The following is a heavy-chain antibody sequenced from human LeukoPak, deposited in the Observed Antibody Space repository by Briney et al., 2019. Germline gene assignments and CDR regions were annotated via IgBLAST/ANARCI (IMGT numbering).Heavy chain of an antibody. Sequence: GGSPRLSCIASGFTFSSYEMNWVRQAPGKGLEWVSYISSSDNTIYYADSVKGRFTISRDNAKNSLYPQMNSLRAEDTAVYYCACITIVRGVIRDLMVDYWGQGTLVTVSS. V-gene: IGHV3-48*03. J-gene: IGHJ4*02. D-gene: IGHD3-10*01. CDR1: GFTFSSYE. CDR2: ISSSDNTI. CDR3: ACITIVRGVIRDLMVDY.